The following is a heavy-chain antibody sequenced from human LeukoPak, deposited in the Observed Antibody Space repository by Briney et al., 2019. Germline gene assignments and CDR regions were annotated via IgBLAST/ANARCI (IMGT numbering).Heavy chain of an antibody. Sequence: GGSLRLSCAASGFTFSSYGMHWVRQAPGKGLEWVAFIRYDGSDKYYADSVKGRFTISRDNSKNTLYLQMNGLRAEDTAVYYCAKGPGFYFDYWGQGTLVTVSS. CDR3: AKGPGFYFDY. V-gene: IGHV3-30*02. CDR1: GFTFSSYG. CDR2: IRYDGSDK. J-gene: IGHJ4*02.